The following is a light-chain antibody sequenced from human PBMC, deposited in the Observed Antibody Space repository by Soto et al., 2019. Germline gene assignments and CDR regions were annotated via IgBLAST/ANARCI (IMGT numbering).Light chain of an antibody. CDR2: DAS. Sequence: DIQMTQSPSSVSASVGDRVIITCRASLTISSWVAWYQQIPGKAPKLLIYDASILQSGGPSRFGGSGPGTDFTPTTISLKPEDFATTYCQQPKGFPITCGQGTRPDIK. V-gene: IGKV1-12*01. CDR1: LTISSW. CDR3: QQPKGFPIT. J-gene: IGKJ5*01.